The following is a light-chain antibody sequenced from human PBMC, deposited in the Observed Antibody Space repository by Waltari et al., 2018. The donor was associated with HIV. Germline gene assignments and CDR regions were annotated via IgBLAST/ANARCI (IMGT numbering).Light chain of an antibody. CDR3: QSADSSGTYPGVV. CDR2: KDR. CDR1: ALPKQY. Sequence: SYELTQPPSVSVSPGQTARITCSGDALPKQYAYWYQQKPGQAPVLVIYKDRERPSGIPERFSGSSSGTTVTLTISGVQAEDEADYYCQSADSSGTYPGVVFGGGTKLTVL. J-gene: IGLJ2*01. V-gene: IGLV3-25*03.